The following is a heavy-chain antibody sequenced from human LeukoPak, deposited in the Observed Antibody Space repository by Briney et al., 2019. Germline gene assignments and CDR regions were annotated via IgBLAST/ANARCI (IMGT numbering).Heavy chain of an antibody. D-gene: IGHD3-22*01. J-gene: IGHJ4*02. CDR2: IDPSDSYT. Sequence: AESLKISCKGSGYSFINYWITWVRHMPAKGLECVGKIDPSDSYTNYSPSSQGHVTISADKSINTAYLQWSSLEASDTAIYLCARHLGGYTHFDYWGQGTLVTVSS. CDR3: ARHLGGYTHFDY. V-gene: IGHV5-10-1*01. CDR1: GYSFINYW.